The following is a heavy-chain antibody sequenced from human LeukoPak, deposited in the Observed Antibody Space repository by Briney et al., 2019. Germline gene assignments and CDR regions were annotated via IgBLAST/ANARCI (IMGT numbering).Heavy chain of an antibody. CDR2: ISNSGGNT. Sequence: PGGSLRLSCAASGFTFRNYGMSWVRQAPGKGLEWVSAISNSGGNTYYADSVKGRFTISRDNSRNTLYLQMNSLRAEDTAVYYCAKDRLGAMMYFDFWGQGTLVTVSS. CDR3: AKDRLGAMMYFDF. V-gene: IGHV3-23*01. CDR1: GFTFRNYG. D-gene: IGHD1-26*01. J-gene: IGHJ4*02.